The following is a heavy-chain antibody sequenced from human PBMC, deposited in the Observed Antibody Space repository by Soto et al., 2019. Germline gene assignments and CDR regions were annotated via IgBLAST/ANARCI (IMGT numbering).Heavy chain of an antibody. CDR2: INAGNGNT. Sequence: ASVKVSCKASGYTFTSYAMHWVRQAPGQRLEWMGWINAGNGNTKYSQKFQGRVTITRDTSASTAYMELSSLRSEDTAVYYCARSPPLRFNPPYNWNYAWWFDPWGQGTLVTVSS. CDR1: GYTFTSYA. V-gene: IGHV1-3*01. CDR3: ARSPPLRFNPPYNWNYAWWFDP. D-gene: IGHD1-7*01. J-gene: IGHJ5*02.